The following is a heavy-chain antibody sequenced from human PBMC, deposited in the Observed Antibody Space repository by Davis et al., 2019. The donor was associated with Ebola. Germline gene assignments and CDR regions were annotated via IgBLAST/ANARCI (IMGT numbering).Heavy chain of an antibody. CDR1: GFTFSNYA. V-gene: IGHV3-30-3*01. J-gene: IGHJ4*02. CDR2: ISYDGSNK. CDR3: AKDPVDY. Sequence: GESLKISCAASGFTFSNYAIHWVRQAPGKGLEWVAVISYDGSNKYYADSVKGRFTISRDNSKNTLYLQMNSLRAEDTAVYYCAKDPVDYWGQGTLVTVSS.